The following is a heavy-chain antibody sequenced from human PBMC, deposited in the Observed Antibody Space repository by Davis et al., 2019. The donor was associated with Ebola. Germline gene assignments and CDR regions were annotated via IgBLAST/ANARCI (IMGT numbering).Heavy chain of an antibody. CDR3: ARETLDTTMDTALYYYYYYMDV. V-gene: IGHV4-59*01. D-gene: IGHD5-18*01. CDR2: INYSGST. Sequence: PGGSLRLSCTVSGDSISSYYWSWIRQPPGKGLEWIGYINYSGSTNYNPSLQSRLTMSVDTSKNLFSLRLSSLSAADTAVYYCARETLDTTMDTALYYYYYYMDVWGKGTTVTVSS. CDR1: GDSISSYY. J-gene: IGHJ6*03.